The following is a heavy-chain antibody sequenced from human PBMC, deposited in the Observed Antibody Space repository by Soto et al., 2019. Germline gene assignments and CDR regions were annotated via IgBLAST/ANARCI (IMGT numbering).Heavy chain of an antibody. V-gene: IGHV3-23*01. CDR2: ISGSGGST. CDR1: GFTFSSYA. Sequence: TGGSLRLSCAASGFTFSSYAMSWVRQAQGKGLEWVSAISGSGGSTYYADSVKGRFTISRDNSKNTLYLQMNSLRAEDTAVYYCAKDGKPSDIVVVPAAHGFWFDPWGQGTLVTVSP. CDR3: AKDGKPSDIVVVPAAHGFWFDP. D-gene: IGHD2-2*01. J-gene: IGHJ5*02.